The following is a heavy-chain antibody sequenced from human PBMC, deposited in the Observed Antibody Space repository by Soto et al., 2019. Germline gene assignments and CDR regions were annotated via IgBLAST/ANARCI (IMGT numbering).Heavy chain of an antibody. V-gene: IGHV4-39*01. D-gene: IGHD6-13*01. Sequence: QVQLQESGPGLVKPAETLSLTCTVSGGSISSSSYYWGWIRQPPGKGLEWIGTIYYSGSTYYNPSLKSRVTISVDTSTNQFSLKLSSVTAADTAVYYCARHPSAAAGLKWFDCWGQGTLVIVSS. J-gene: IGHJ4*02. CDR1: GGSISSSSYY. CDR3: ARHPSAAAGLKWFDC. CDR2: IYYSGST.